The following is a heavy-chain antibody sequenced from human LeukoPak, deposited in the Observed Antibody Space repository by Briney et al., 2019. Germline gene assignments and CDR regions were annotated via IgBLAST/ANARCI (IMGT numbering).Heavy chain of an antibody. CDR2: ISYDGSQT. V-gene: IGHV3-30*03. J-gene: IGHJ4*02. Sequence: GGSLRLSCAASGFTFRSHGIHWVRQAPGKGLECVALISYDGSQTYYTDSVRGRFTISRDNSKDTVDLHMSSLRLDDTAVYYCARSREWELVSSFDSWGQGTLVTVSS. CDR3: ARSREWELVSSFDS. CDR1: GFTFRSHG. D-gene: IGHD1-26*01.